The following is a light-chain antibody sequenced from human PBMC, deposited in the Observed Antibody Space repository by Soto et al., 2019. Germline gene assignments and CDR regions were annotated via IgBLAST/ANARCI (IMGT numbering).Light chain of an antibody. CDR2: GAS. V-gene: IGKV3-20*01. CDR1: QSITSTY. J-gene: IGKJ1*01. CDR3: QQDESSLKT. Sequence: EIVLTQSPGTLSLSPGERATLSCRASQSITSTYLAWYQQKPGQAPRLLIYGASSRATGIPDRFSGSGSGTDFTLTISRLEPEDFAVYYCQQDESSLKTFGQGTKVE.